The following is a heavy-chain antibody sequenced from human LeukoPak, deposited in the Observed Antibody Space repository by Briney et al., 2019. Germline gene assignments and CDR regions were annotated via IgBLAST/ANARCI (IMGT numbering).Heavy chain of an antibody. D-gene: IGHD6-19*01. J-gene: IGHJ4*02. CDR1: GFTFSNYA. CDR3: AKGSAYSSGWYDY. Sequence: GGSLRLSCAASGFTFSNYAMTWVRQAPGKGLEWVSAISGSGGATHYADSVKGRFTISRDNSKNTLYLQMNSLRAEDTAVYYCAKGSAYSSGWYDYWGQGTLVTVSS. CDR2: ISGSGGAT. V-gene: IGHV3-23*01.